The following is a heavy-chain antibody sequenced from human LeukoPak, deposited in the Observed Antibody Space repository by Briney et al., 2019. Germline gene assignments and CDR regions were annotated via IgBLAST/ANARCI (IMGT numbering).Heavy chain of an antibody. CDR3: AKEGRILRGMDV. Sequence: PGGSLRLSCAASGFTFSDYTMNWVRQAPGKGLEWVSSISSGSSYIYSADSVKGRFTISRDNSKNTLYLQMNSLRAEDTAVYYCAKEGRILRGMDVWGQGTTVTVSS. V-gene: IGHV3-21*04. CDR2: ISSGSSYI. CDR1: GFTFSDYT. J-gene: IGHJ6*02.